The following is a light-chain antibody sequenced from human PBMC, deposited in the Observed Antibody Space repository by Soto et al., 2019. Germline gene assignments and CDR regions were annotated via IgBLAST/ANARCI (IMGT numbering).Light chain of an antibody. CDR3: RQLDSYPLT. Sequence: DIQLTQSPSLLSASVGDRVTITCRASQGINTYLGCYQYNPGKHPQLLIYAASTFKTSGPSRFSSSGSGTEFSLTINSRQAEDVSTDYCRQLDSYPLTFGGGTKVEIK. CDR1: QGINTY. CDR2: AAS. V-gene: IGKV1-9*01. J-gene: IGKJ4*01.